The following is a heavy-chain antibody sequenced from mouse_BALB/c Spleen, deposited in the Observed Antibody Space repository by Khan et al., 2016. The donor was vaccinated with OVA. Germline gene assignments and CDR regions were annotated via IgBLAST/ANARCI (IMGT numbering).Heavy chain of an antibody. D-gene: IGHD1-1*01. V-gene: IGHV5-17*02. CDR2: ISGDSSTT. CDR1: GFTFSSYG. CDR3: ATSYYYAYYFDY. Sequence: EVQLVESGGGLVQPGGSRKLSCAASGFTFSSYGMHWVRQAPEKGLEWVAYISGDSSTTYYADTVKGRFTISRDNPKNTLFLQMTSLMSEDTAMYYCATSYYYAYYFDYWGQGTTLTVSS. J-gene: IGHJ2*01.